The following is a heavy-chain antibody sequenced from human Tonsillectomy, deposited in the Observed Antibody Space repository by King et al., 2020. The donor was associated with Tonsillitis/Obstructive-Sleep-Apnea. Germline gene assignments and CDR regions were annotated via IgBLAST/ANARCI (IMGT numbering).Heavy chain of an antibody. D-gene: IGHD6-19*01. V-gene: IGHV3-33*01. CDR1: GFTFSSYG. CDR2: IWYDGSNK. J-gene: IGHJ4*02. Sequence: QLVQSGGGVVQPGRSLRLSCAASGFTFSSYGMHWVRQAPGKGLEWVAFIWYDGSNKFYADSVKGRFTISRDNSKNTLYLQMNSLRAEDTAVYYCARDGQSSSAWSSDYRGQGTLVTVSS. CDR3: ARDGQSSSAWSSDY.